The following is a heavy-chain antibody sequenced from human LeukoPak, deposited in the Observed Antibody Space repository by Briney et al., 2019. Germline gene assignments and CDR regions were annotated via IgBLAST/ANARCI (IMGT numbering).Heavy chain of an antibody. CDR1: GGSISSSSYY. V-gene: IGHV4-39*07. J-gene: IGHJ4*02. CDR2: IYYSGST. CDR3: ARERITMVRGVFDY. Sequence: SETLSLTCTVSGGSISSSSYYWGWIRQPPGKGLEWIGSIYYSGSTYYNPSLKSRVTISVDTSKNQFSLKLSSVTAADTAVYYCARERITMVRGVFDYWGQGTLVTVSS. D-gene: IGHD3-10*01.